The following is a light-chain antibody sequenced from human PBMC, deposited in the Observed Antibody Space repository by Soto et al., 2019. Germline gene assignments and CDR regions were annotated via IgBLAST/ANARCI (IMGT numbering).Light chain of an antibody. CDR3: QKYNSAPLT. CDR1: QGISNY. V-gene: IGKV1-27*01. Sequence: DIQMTQSPSSLSASVGDRVTITCRASQGISNYLAWYQQKPGKVPKLLIYAASTLRSGVPSRFSGSGSGTDFTLTISSLQPEDVASYYCQKYNSAPLTFGGGTKVELE. J-gene: IGKJ4*01. CDR2: AAS.